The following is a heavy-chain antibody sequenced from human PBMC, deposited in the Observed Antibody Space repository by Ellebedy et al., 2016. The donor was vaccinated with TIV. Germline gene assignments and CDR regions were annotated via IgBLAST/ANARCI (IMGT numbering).Heavy chain of an antibody. CDR2: INNGGRTT. CDR1: GFTFSGYA. Sequence: GESLKISCVAPGFTFSGYAMSWVRQAPGKGLEWVSGINNGGRTTSYADSVKGRFTISRDNSRSRLYLQMNSLRAEDSAVYYCAKDMVFGDGKWEIDVWGQGTLVTVSS. J-gene: IGHJ4*02. D-gene: IGHD1-26*01. V-gene: IGHV3-23*01. CDR3: AKDMVFGDGKWEIDV.